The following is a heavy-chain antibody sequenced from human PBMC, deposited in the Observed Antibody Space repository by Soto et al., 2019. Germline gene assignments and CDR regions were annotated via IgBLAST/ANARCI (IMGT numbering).Heavy chain of an antibody. V-gene: IGHV1-18*01. CDR3: TRYLTIVPATHPRLENYGMDV. Sequence: QVQLVQSAAEVKKPGASVKVSCKASGYSFTSYGVSWVRRAPGQGLEWMGWISPYNGHIRFVQRFQGRVNMTTDTSTKTAYMELRNLRSDDTAKYYCTRYLTIVPATHPRLENYGMDVWGQGTTVIVSS. CDR1: GYSFTSYG. CDR2: ISPYNGHI. D-gene: IGHD2-2*01. J-gene: IGHJ6*02.